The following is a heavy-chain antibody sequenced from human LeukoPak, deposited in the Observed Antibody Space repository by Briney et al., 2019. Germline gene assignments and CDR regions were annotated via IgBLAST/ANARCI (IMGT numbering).Heavy chain of an antibody. CDR2: INPNSGGT. Sequence: ASVKVSFTASGYTFTVYYMHWVRRAPGQGLEWMGGINPNSGGTNYAQKFQGRVTMTRDTSISTAYMEISSLRSDDTAVYYCARAGIAAAAMDWGQGTLVTVSS. D-gene: IGHD6-13*01. CDR1: GYTFTVYY. CDR3: ARAGIAAAAMD. J-gene: IGHJ4*02. V-gene: IGHV1-2*02.